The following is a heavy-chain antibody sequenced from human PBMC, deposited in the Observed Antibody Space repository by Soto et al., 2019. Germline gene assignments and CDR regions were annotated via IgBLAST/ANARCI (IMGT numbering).Heavy chain of an antibody. D-gene: IGHD2-8*01. Sequence: ASVKVSCKASGYTFTRYGISWVRQAPGQGLEWMGWISGYNGDTNYAQKFQDRVSMTIDTSTGTAYMELRSLTSDDTAMYYCAKNGQPPYYYYGLGVWGQGTKVTVSS. CDR3: AKNGQPPYYYYGLGV. CDR1: GYTFTRYG. V-gene: IGHV1-18*01. J-gene: IGHJ6*02. CDR2: ISGYNGDT.